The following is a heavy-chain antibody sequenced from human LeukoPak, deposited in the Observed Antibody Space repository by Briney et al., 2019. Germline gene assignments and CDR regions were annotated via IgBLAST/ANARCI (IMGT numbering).Heavy chain of an antibody. CDR3: ARLPRGAAAGTLDY. J-gene: IGHJ4*02. D-gene: IGHD6-13*01. CDR2: IYSGGST. V-gene: IGHV3-66*01. CDR1: GFTVSSNY. Sequence: LPGGSLRLSCAASGFTVSSNYMSWVRQAPGKGLEWVSVIYSGGSTYYADSVKGRFTISRDNSKNTLYLQMNSLRAEDTAVYYCARLPRGAAAGTLDYWGREPWSPSPQ.